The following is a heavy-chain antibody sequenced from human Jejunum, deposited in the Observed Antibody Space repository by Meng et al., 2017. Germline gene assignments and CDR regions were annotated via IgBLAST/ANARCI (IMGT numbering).Heavy chain of an antibody. J-gene: IGHJ4*02. D-gene: IGHD3-22*01. CDR3: ARLDYYERSGFFRD. CDR2: MFHTGYT. V-gene: IGHV4-59*01. CDR1: GDSITGYS. Sequence: SETLSLTCTVSGDSITGYSWTWIRQSPGKGLEWIGYMFHTGYTNYSPSLESRVTISIDTSKRQLSLELSSVTAADTAVYYCARLDYYERSGFFRDWGQGTLVTVSS.